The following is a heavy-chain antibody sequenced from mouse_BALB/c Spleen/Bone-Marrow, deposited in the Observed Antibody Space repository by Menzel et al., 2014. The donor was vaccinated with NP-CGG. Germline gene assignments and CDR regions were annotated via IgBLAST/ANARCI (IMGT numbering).Heavy chain of an antibody. D-gene: IGHD1-2*01. Sequence: EVKLMESGPELVKPGASVKMSCKASGYTFTRYVIHWVRQKPGQGLGWIGYINPYNDGIKYNEKFKGKATLTSDKSSSAAYMELSSLTSEDSAVYYCASGTPATSYYALDYWGQGTSVTVSS. CDR3: ASGTPATSYYALDY. V-gene: IGHV1-14*01. J-gene: IGHJ4*01. CDR1: GYTFTRYV. CDR2: INPYNDGI.